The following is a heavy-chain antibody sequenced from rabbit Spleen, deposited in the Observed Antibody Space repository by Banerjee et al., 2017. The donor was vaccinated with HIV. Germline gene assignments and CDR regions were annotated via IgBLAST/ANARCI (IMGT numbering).Heavy chain of an antibody. V-gene: IGHV1S45*01. J-gene: IGHJ4*01. CDR1: GFSFSDRDV. CDR2: INAATGKA. Sequence: QEQLVESGGGLVKPEGSLTLTCKASGFSFSDRDVMCWVRQAPGKGLEWIACINAATGKAVYASWAKGRFTISKTSSTTVTLQMTSLTAADTATYFCARNFDLWGPGTLVTVS. CDR3: ARNFDL.